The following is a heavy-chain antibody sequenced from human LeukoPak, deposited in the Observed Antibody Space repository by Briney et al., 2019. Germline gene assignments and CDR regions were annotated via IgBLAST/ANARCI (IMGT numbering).Heavy chain of an antibody. CDR3: ARGGYPYAFDI. V-gene: IGHV1-2*02. Sequence: GSSVKVSCKASGGTFSSYAISWVRQAPGQGLEWMGGINPNSGGTNYAQKFQGRVTMTRDTSISTAYMELSRLRSDDTAVYYCARGGYPYAFDIWGQGTMVTVSS. CDR2: INPNSGGT. D-gene: IGHD3-22*01. CDR1: GGTFSSYA. J-gene: IGHJ3*02.